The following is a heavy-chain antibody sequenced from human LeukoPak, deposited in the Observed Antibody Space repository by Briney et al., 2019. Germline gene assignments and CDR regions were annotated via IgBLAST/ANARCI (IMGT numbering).Heavy chain of an antibody. CDR3: AKDPRLAGPGNPYFDY. CDR1: GFTFSSYA. V-gene: IGHV3-23*01. J-gene: IGHJ4*02. D-gene: IGHD4-23*01. CDR2: ISGNGGST. Sequence: GGSLGLSCAASGFTFSSYAMTWVRQAPGKGLEWVSTISGNGGSTFFADSVKGRFTISRDNSKNTLYLQMNSLRAEDTAVYYCAKDPRLAGPGNPYFDYWGQGTLVTVSS.